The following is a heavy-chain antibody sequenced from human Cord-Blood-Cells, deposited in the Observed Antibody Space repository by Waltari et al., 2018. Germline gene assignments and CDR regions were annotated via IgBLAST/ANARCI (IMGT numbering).Heavy chain of an antibody. CDR3: ATDRAAAGSYWYFDL. CDR1: GYTLTELS. V-gene: IGHV1-24*01. CDR2: FDPEDGET. D-gene: IGHD6-13*01. J-gene: IGHJ2*01. Sequence: QVQLVQSGAGVKKPGAPVKVSCKVSGYTLTELSMPWLRPAPGKGLEWMGGFDPEDGETIYAQKFQGRVTMTEDTSTDTAYMELSSLRSEDTAVYYCATDRAAAGSYWYFDLWGRGTLVTVSS.